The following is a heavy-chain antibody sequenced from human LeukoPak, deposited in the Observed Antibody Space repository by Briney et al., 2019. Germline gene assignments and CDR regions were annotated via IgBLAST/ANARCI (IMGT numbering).Heavy chain of an antibody. V-gene: IGHV1-2*02. CDR3: ARGPGGGSRVRDY. J-gene: IGHJ4*02. D-gene: IGHD2-15*01. CDR2: INPNSGGT. Sequence: ASVKVSCKASGYTFTGYYMHWVRQAPGQELEWMGWINPNSGGTNYAQKFQGRVTMTRDTSISTAYMELSRLRSDDTAVYYCARGPGGGSRVRDYWGQGTLVTVSS. CDR1: GYTFTGYY.